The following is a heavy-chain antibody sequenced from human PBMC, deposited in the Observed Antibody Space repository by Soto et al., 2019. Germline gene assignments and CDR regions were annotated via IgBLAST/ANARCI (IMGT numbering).Heavy chain of an antibody. J-gene: IGHJ6*02. CDR3: ARAYYDILTGYYTSYYYYGMDV. CDR2: INPNSGGT. CDR1: GYTFTCYY. V-gene: IGHV1-2*02. Sequence: XSVKVSCKASGYTFTCYYMHWVRQAPGQGLEWMGWINPNSGGTNYAQKFQGRVTMTRDTSISTAYMELSRLRSDDTAVYYCARAYYDILTGYYTSYYYYGMDVWGQGPTVTVSS. D-gene: IGHD3-9*01.